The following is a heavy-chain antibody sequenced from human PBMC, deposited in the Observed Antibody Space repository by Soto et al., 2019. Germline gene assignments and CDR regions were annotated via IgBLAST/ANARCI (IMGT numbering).Heavy chain of an antibody. D-gene: IGHD3-16*01. Sequence: ASVKVSCKASGYTFTSYYMHWVRQAPGQGLEWMGIINPSGGSTSYAQKFQGRVTMTRDTSTSTVYMELSSLRSEDTAVYYCARLGLRRGPYYYYVMDVWGQGTTVTVSS. J-gene: IGHJ6*02. CDR2: INPSGGST. V-gene: IGHV1-46*01. CDR1: GYTFTSYY. CDR3: ARLGLRRGPYYYYVMDV.